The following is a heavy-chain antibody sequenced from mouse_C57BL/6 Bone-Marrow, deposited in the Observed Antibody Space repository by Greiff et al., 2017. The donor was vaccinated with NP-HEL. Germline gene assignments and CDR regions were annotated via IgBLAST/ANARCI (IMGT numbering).Heavy chain of an antibody. CDR2: FHPYNDDT. CDR3: ARRGNYDDDHYYAMDY. V-gene: IGHV1-47*01. D-gene: IGHD2-4*01. CDR1: GYTFTTYP. Sequence: QVHVKQSGAELVKPGATVKMSCKASGYTFTTYPIEWMKQNHGKSLEWIGNFHPYNDDTKYNEKFKGKATLTVEKSSSTVYLELSRLTSVDSAVYYCARRGNYDDDHYYAMDYWGQGTSVTVSS. J-gene: IGHJ4*01.